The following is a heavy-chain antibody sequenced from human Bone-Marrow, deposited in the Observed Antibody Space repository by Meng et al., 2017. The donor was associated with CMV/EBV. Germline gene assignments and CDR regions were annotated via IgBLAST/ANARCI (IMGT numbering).Heavy chain of an antibody. Sequence: GGSLRLTCAASGFTFSSYEMNWFRQAPGKGLKWVSYISNTGDNTYYADSVKGRFTISRDNAKNSLSLQLDSLRAEDTAVYYCYCIAARSDAFDIWGLGTRVTVSS. CDR3: YCIAARSDAFDI. D-gene: IGHD6-6*01. J-gene: IGHJ3*02. V-gene: IGHV3-48*03. CDR2: ISNTGDNT. CDR1: GFTFSSYE.